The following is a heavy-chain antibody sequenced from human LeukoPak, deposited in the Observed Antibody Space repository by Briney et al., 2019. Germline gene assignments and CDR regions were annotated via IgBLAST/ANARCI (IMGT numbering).Heavy chain of an antibody. CDR3: ARRSPGYCSGTSCYGLDY. CDR1: GYTFTSYG. D-gene: IGHD2-2*01. CDR2: ISAYNGNT. Sequence: ASVNVSCKASGYTFTSYGISWVRQAPGQGLEWMGWISAYNGNTNYAQKLQGRVTMTTDTSTSTAYMELRSLRSDDTAVYYCARRSPGYCSGTSCYGLDYWGQGTLVTVSS. V-gene: IGHV1-18*04. J-gene: IGHJ4*02.